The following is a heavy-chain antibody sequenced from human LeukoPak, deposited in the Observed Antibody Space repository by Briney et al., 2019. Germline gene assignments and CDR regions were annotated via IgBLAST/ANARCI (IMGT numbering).Heavy chain of an antibody. CDR2: LSGSGRDT. CDR1: GPTFPRYA. J-gene: IGHJ2*01. Sequence: PGGSLRLSFAASGPTFPRYAFAWVRQAPGRGVQLVSCLSGSGRDTFYSDSVKGRFTISRDNSKNTHYLQMSSLTAEDTAVYYCAKWGDFWTGLNNWYFELWGRGTLVTVSS. V-gene: IGHV3-23*01. CDR3: AKWGDFWTGLNNWYFEL. D-gene: IGHD3/OR15-3a*01.